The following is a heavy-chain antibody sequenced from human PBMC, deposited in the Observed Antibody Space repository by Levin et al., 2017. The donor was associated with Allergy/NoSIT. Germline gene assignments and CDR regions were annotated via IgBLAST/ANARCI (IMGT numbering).Heavy chain of an antibody. D-gene: IGHD6-13*01. J-gene: IGHJ6*03. Sequence: SQTLSLTCAVYGGSFSGYYWSWIRQPPGKGLEWIGEINHSGSTNYNPSLKSRVTISVDTSKNQFSLKLSSVTAADTAVYYCARIGRSRTSSSWPNPYYYYYYMDVWGKGTTVTVSS. CDR2: INHSGST. CDR3: ARIGRSRTSSSWPNPYYYYYYMDV. V-gene: IGHV4-34*01. CDR1: GGSFSGYY.